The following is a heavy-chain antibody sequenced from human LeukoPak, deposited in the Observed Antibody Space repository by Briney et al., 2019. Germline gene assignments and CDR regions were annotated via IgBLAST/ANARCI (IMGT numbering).Heavy chain of an antibody. CDR2: IYPGDSDT. CDR3: ARRAGMSVDY. V-gene: IGHV5-51*01. J-gene: IGHJ4*02. CDR1: GDSFAYW. Sequence: GESLKISCKVSGDSFAYWIGWVRQMPGKGLEWMGIIYPGDSDTRYSPSFQGQVTISADRSISTAYLQWSSLKASDTAMYYCARRAGMSVDYWGQGTLVTVSS. D-gene: IGHD6-19*01.